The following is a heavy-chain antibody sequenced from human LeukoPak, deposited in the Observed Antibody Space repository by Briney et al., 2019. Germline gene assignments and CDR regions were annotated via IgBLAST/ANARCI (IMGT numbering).Heavy chain of an antibody. J-gene: IGHJ3*01. CDR2: IDPSGGTT. V-gene: IGHV1-46*01. Sequence: ASAKVFCRASGYSFTTVYMHWVRQASGQPPEWMGAIDPSGGTTRYAQKFQGRVTMTRDTSTSTVHMELSRLRYDDTAVYYCARDRARVGTKDEAFDVWGQGTRVIVSS. CDR3: ARDRARVGTKDEAFDV. CDR1: GYSFTTVY. D-gene: IGHD3-10*01.